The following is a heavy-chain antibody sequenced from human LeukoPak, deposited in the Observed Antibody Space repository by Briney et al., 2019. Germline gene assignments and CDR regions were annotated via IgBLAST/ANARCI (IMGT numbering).Heavy chain of an antibody. Sequence: SETLSLTCAVYGGSFSGYYWSWIRQPPGKGLEWIGEINHSGSTNYNPSLKSRVTISVDTSKNQFSLKLSSVTAADTAVYYCAGKRWLQYFDYWGQGTLVTVSS. J-gene: IGHJ4*02. D-gene: IGHD5-24*01. CDR2: INHSGST. CDR3: AGKRWLQYFDY. CDR1: GGSFSGYY. V-gene: IGHV4-34*01.